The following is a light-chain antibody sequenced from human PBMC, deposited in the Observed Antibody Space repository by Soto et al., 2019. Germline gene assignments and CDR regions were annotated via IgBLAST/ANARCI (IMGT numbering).Light chain of an antibody. CDR3: SSDSGSSNWV. CDR2: EVS. J-gene: IGLJ3*02. CDR1: SSDVGGYNY. Sequence: QSVLTQPPSASGSPGQSVAISCTGTSSDVGGYNYVSWYQHHPGKAPKLMIYEVSRRPSGVSDRFSGSKSGNTASLTVSGLQAEDEADYYCSSDSGSSNWVFGGGTKLTVL. V-gene: IGLV2-8*01.